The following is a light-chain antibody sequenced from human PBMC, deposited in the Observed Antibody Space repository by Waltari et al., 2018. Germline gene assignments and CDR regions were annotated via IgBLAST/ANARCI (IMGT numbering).Light chain of an antibody. V-gene: IGKV3-15*01. CDR2: GTS. J-gene: IGKJ1*01. Sequence: EIVMTQSPGPLSVSPGESATLSGRASQSVSTNLAWYRQKPGQAPRLIIYGTSTRATGIPARFSGSGSGTEFTLTISSLQSEDFAVYYCQQYNDWPPWTFGQGTKVEI. CDR1: QSVSTN. CDR3: QQYNDWPPWT.